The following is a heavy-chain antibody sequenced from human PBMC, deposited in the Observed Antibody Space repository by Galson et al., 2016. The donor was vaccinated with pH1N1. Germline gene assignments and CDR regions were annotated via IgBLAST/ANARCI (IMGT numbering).Heavy chain of an antibody. CDR2: IYPGDSET. Sequence: SGAEVKKPGESLKISCKGSRYSFANYWIGWVRQKPGKGLEWMGVIYPGDSETRYTPPFQGQVIISADKSNNIAYLQWSSLKASDTAVYYCARRDSRYGMDGWGQGTTVTVSS. D-gene: IGHD3-22*01. J-gene: IGHJ6*02. CDR1: RYSFANYW. CDR3: ARRDSRYGMDG. V-gene: IGHV5-51*01.